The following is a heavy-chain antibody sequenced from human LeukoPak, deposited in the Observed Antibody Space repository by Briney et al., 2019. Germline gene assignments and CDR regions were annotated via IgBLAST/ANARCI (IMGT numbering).Heavy chain of an antibody. J-gene: IGHJ4*02. V-gene: IGHV3-7*01. Sequence: PGGSLRLSCAASGFTFSNYWSSWVRQAPGKGLELVANIKEDGSEKRYVDSVKGRFTISRDNAKNSLYLQMNSLRAEDTAVYYCARDRIAARGFFDYWGQGTLVTVSS. CDR3: ARDRIAARGFFDY. D-gene: IGHD6-6*01. CDR1: GFTFSNYW. CDR2: IKEDGSEK.